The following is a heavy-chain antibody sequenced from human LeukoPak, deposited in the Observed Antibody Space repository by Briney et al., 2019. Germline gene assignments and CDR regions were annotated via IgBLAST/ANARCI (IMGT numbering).Heavy chain of an antibody. D-gene: IGHD4/OR15-4a*01. Sequence: GGSLRLSCVASGITFTGNWHWVRQAPGKGLVWVSLIRSDGSSTSYADSVKGRFTISRDSAKNTLYLQMNSLRVEDTVVYYCSPIGAGYWGQGTLVTVSS. CDR1: GITFTGNW. J-gene: IGHJ4*02. CDR3: SPIGAGY. CDR2: IRSDGSST. V-gene: IGHV3-74*01.